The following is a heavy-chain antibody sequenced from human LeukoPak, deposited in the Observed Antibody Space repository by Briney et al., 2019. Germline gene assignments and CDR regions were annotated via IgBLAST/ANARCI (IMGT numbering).Heavy chain of an antibody. CDR2: INHSGST. CDR3: ARDRVLRYSDASLLENWFDP. Sequence: SETLSLTCADYGGSFSGYYWSWIRQPPGKGLEWIGEINHSGSTNYNPSLKSRVTISVDTSKNQFSLKLSSVTAADTAVYYCARDRVLRYSDASLLENWFDPWGQGTLVTVSS. V-gene: IGHV4-34*09. CDR1: GGSFSGYY. D-gene: IGHD3-9*01. J-gene: IGHJ5*02.